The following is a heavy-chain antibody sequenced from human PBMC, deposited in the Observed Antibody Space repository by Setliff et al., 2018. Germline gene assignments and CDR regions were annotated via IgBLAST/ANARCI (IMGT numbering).Heavy chain of an antibody. CDR3: ASTLYYYDSSGYGAFDI. CDR2: IYPGDSDT. J-gene: IGHJ3*02. D-gene: IGHD3-22*01. Sequence: PGKSLKISCKGSGYSFTNYWIGWVRQMPGKGLEWMGIIYPGDSDTRYSPSFQGQVTISADKSISTAYLQWSSLKASDTAMYYCASTLYYYDSSGYGAFDIWGQGTMVTVSS. V-gene: IGHV5-51*03. CDR1: GYSFTNYW.